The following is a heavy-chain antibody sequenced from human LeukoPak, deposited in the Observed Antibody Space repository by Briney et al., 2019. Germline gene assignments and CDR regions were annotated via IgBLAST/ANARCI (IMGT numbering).Heavy chain of an antibody. J-gene: IGHJ5*02. Sequence: ASVKVSCKASGGSFSNFGISWVRQAPGQGLEWMGGILPVSNTANNAQNFQGRVTFTADTSTGTAYMELSSLRSEDTAVYYCARADRYYYDSSGPLGPWGQGTLVTVSS. V-gene: IGHV1-69*06. CDR2: ILPVSNTA. CDR1: GGSFSNFG. D-gene: IGHD3-22*01. CDR3: ARADRYYYDSSGPLGP.